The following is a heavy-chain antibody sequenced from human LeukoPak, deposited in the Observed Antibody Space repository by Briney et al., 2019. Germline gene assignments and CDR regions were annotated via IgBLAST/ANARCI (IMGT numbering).Heavy chain of an antibody. V-gene: IGHV1-8*01. CDR1: GYTFTHFD. CDR2: LNPNTGNT. J-gene: IGHJ5*02. D-gene: IGHD6-19*01. CDR3: ARVSPFQWLVHGGWYDP. Sequence: ASVKVSCKASGYTFTHFDNNWVRQATGQGLEWMGWLNPNTGNTAYAEKFQGRVTITSKTSITTAYMELNSLRSDDTAVYYCARVSPFQWLVHGGWYDPWGQGTLVTVSS.